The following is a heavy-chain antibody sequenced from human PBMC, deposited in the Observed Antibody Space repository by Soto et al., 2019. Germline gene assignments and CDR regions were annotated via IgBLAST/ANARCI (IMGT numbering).Heavy chain of an antibody. J-gene: IGHJ1*01. V-gene: IGHV4-59*01. Sequence: SETLSLTCTVSGGSISSYYWSWIRQPPGKGLEWIGYIYYSGSTNYNPSLKSRVTISVDTSKNQFSLKLSSVTAADTAVYYCARSRTTVTPSGFKHWGQGTLVTVSS. CDR2: IYYSGST. CDR3: ARSRTTVTPSGFKH. D-gene: IGHD4-17*01. CDR1: GGSISSYY.